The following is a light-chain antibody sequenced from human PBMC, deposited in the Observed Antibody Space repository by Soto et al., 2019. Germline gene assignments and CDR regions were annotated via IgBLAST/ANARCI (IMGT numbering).Light chain of an antibody. CDR1: QSVTSN. CDR2: SSS. Sequence: EIVMTQSPATLSVSPGDSATLSCRASQSVTSNLAWYQHKPGQAPRLLIYSSSTRAAGIPARFGGSGSGTEFPFSISSLQSEDFAVYYCQQYNNWPRTFGQGTKVEIK. CDR3: QQYNNWPRT. J-gene: IGKJ1*01. V-gene: IGKV3-15*01.